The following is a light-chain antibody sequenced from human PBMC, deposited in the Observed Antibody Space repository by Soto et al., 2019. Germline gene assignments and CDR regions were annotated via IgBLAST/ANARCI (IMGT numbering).Light chain of an antibody. J-gene: IGLJ2*01. CDR1: SGHSSYG. Sequence: QLVLTQSPSASASLGASVKLTCTLSSGHSSYGIAWHQKQPEKGPRYLMKINSDGRHIKGDGIPDRFSGSSSGDERYLTISTLQSEDEADYYCQTWVTGTYVVFGGWTKLTVL. V-gene: IGLV4-69*02. CDR2: INSDGRH. CDR3: QTWVTGTYVV.